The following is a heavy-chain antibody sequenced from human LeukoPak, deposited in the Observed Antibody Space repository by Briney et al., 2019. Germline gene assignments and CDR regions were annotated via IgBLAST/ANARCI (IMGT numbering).Heavy chain of an antibody. J-gene: IGHJ4*02. CDR1: GFTFSSYA. CDR2: ISGSGGST. CDR3: AITPGYSYGLYYFDY. D-gene: IGHD5-18*01. Sequence: SGGSLRLSCAASGFTFSSYAMSWVRQAPGKGLEWVSAISGSGGSTYYADSVKGRFTISRDNSKNTLYLQMNSLRAEDTAVYYCAITPGYSYGLYYFDYWGREPWSPSPQ. V-gene: IGHV3-23*01.